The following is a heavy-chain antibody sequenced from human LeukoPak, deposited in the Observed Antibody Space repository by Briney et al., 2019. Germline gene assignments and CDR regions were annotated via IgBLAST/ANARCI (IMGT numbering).Heavy chain of an antibody. V-gene: IGHV1-2*02. CDR1: GYTFTGYY. Sequence: ASVKVSCKASGYTFTGYYMHWVRQAPGQGLEWMGWINPNSGSTNDAQKFQGRVTMTRDTSISTAYMELSRLRSDDTAVYYCARDWHCSGGSCYSDWFDPWGQGTLVTVSS. D-gene: IGHD2-15*01. CDR2: INPNSGST. CDR3: ARDWHCSGGSCYSDWFDP. J-gene: IGHJ5*02.